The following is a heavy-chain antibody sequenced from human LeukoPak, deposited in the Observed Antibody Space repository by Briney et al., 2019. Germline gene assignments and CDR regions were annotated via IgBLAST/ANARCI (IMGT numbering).Heavy chain of an antibody. J-gene: IGHJ6*03. CDR2: ISHDGGND. CDR3: VGSPTYYYMDV. CDR1: GSPFRNHA. Sequence: GGSLRLSCAASGSPFRNHAIHWVRQAPGKGLEWVTVISHDGGNDYYRDSVKGRFTISRDNSKNTVLLQMNSLSPDDTAIYYCVGSPTYYYMDVWGKGTTVTVFS. D-gene: IGHD3-10*01. V-gene: IGHV3-30*04.